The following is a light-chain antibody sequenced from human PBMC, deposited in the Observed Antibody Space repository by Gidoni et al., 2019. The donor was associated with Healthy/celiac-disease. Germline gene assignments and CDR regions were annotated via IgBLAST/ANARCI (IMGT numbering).Light chain of an antibody. CDR3: QQYNNWPPLT. CDR2: GAS. J-gene: IGKJ1*01. Sequence: EIVMTQSPATLSVSPGELATLSCRASQSGSSNLAWYQQKPGQAPRLLIYGASTRAPGIPARFSGSGSGTEFTLTISSLQSEDFAVYYCQQYNNWPPLTFGQGTKVEIK. CDR1: QSGSSN. V-gene: IGKV3-15*01.